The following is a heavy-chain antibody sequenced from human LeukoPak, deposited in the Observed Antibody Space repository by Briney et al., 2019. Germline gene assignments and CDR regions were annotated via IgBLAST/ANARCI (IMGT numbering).Heavy chain of an antibody. D-gene: IGHD3-10*01. J-gene: IGHJ4*02. CDR2: ISYVGNNQ. CDR1: GFTFSSYA. V-gene: IGHV3-30-3*01. Sequence: GGSLRLSCAASGFTFSSYAMHWVRQAPGKGLEWVADISYVGNNQYYADSVKGRFTISRDNSKNTLYLQMNSLRAEDTAVYYCARGGSDEYYFDYWGQGTLVTVSS. CDR3: ARGGSDEYYFDY.